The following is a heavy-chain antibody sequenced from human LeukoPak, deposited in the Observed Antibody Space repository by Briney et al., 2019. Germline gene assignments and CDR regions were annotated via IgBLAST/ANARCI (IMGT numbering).Heavy chain of an antibody. CDR3: ATTLTTQLLYLFDY. CDR2: FDPEDGET. D-gene: IGHD2-2*02. Sequence: ASVKASCKVFGYTLTELSMHWLRQAPGKGLEWLGGFDPEDGETIYEQKFKGRATMTEDTSTDTAYMELSSLRSEDTAVYYCATTLTTQLLYLFDYWGQGALVTVSS. J-gene: IGHJ4*02. CDR1: GYTLTELS. V-gene: IGHV1-24*01.